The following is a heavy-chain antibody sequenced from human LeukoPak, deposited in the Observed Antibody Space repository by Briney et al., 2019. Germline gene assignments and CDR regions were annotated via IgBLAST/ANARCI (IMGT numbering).Heavy chain of an antibody. CDR3: ARQMYSGTLDY. CDR2: TYYSGST. J-gene: IGHJ4*02. D-gene: IGHD1-1*01. Sequence: SETLSLTCTVSGGSISSYFWSWIRQPPGKALEWIGYTYYSGSTNYKPSLKSRGTISVDTSKNQFSLKLSSMTAADTAVYYCARQMYSGTLDYWGPGTLVIVSS. CDR1: GGSISSYF. V-gene: IGHV4-59*08.